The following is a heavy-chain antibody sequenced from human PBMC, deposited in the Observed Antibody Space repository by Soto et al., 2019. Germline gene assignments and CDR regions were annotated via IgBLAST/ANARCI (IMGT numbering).Heavy chain of an antibody. CDR1: GGTFSSYA. Sequence: SVKVSCKASGGTFSSYAISWVRQAPGQGLEWMGGIIPIFGTANYAQKFQGRVTITADKSTSTAYMELSSLRSEDTAVYYCARGVKPEYYYDSSGYYPLDYWGQGTLVTVSS. D-gene: IGHD3-22*01. J-gene: IGHJ4*02. V-gene: IGHV1-69*06. CDR2: IIPIFGTA. CDR3: ARGVKPEYYYDSSGYYPLDY.